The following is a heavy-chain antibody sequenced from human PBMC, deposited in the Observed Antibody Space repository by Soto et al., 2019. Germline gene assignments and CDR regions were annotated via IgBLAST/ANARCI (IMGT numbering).Heavy chain of an antibody. CDR3: ARFKLGEDY. Sequence: QVQLVQSGAEVKKPGSSVKVSCKASGGTFSNYTITWVRQAPGQGLEWMGRLIPILGLANYAQKFRGRVTITADKSTTTAYMEPISLRSEDTAMYYCARFKLGEDYWGQGTLVTVSS. CDR1: GGTFSNYT. V-gene: IGHV1-69*02. J-gene: IGHJ4*02. D-gene: IGHD3-16*01. CDR2: LIPILGLA.